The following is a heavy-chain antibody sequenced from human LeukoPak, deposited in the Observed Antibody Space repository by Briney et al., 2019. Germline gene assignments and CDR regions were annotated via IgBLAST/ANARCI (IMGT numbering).Heavy chain of an antibody. CDR2: IYYSGST. D-gene: IGHD2-21*01. Sequence: KPSETLSLTCAVYGGSFSGYYWGWIRQPPGKGLEWIGSIYYSGSTYYNPSLKSRVTISVDTSKNQFSLKLSSVTAADTAVYYCVRRDSTYYYYYGMDVWGQGTTVTVSS. CDR1: GGSFSGYY. V-gene: IGHV4-39*01. J-gene: IGHJ6*02. CDR3: VRRDSTYYYYYGMDV.